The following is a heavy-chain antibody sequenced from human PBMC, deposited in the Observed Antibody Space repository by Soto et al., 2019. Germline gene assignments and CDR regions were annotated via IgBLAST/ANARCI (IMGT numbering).Heavy chain of an antibody. Sequence: QVQLAQSGAEVRKPGSSVKVSCRASGGSFSDFAFSWVRQAPGQGLEWMGGIIPMFATTKYAQRFQGRVTITADAFTRRVYLALSRLTSDDSAVYYCARGGIVGVPAALSSYDDYTNYRFDSWGQGTLVSVSS. J-gene: IGHJ4*02. D-gene: IGHD2-15*01. CDR2: IIPMFATT. CDR3: ARGGIVGVPAALSSYDDYTNYRFDS. V-gene: IGHV1-69*01. CDR1: GGSFSDFA.